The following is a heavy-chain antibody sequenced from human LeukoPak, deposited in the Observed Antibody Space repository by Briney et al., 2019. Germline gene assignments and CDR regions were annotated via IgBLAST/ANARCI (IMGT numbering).Heavy chain of an antibody. D-gene: IGHD3-10*01. Sequence: SETLSLTCAVYGGSFSGYYWSWIRQPPGKGLEWIGEINHSGSTNYNPSLKSRVTISVGTSKNQFSLKLSSVTAADTAVYYCARLPRNYYGSGSYYMPDYYMDVWGKGTTVTVSS. CDR1: GGSFSGYY. V-gene: IGHV4-34*01. CDR3: ARLPRNYYGSGSYYMPDYYMDV. CDR2: INHSGST. J-gene: IGHJ6*03.